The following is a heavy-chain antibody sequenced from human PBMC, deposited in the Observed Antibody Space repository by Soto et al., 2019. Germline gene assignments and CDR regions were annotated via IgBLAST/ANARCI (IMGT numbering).Heavy chain of an antibody. V-gene: IGHV4-61*01. CDR2: IYDTGTT. CDR1: GASVRSGSYY. D-gene: IGHD4-17*01. J-gene: IGHJ4*02. Sequence: QVQLQESGPGLVKPSETLSFTCTVSGASVRSGSYYWSWVRQPPGRGLEWIGHIYDTGTTNYNPSLKSRVTMSVDTSKNQFSLKLNSLTAADTAVYYCARVEDYGDYFDYWGQGTLVTVSS. CDR3: ARVEDYGDYFDY.